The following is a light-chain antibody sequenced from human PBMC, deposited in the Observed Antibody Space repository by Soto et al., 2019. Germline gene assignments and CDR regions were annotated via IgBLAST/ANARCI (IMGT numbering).Light chain of an antibody. V-gene: IGKV1-27*01. CDR1: QGIINY. J-gene: IGKJ1*01. CDR3: QKHNRAPRT. Sequence: DIQMTQSPSSLSASVGDRVTITCRASQGIINYLAWYQQKPGKVPKLLIYAASTLQSGVPSRFSGSGSGTDFTLTISSLQPEDVATYCSQKHNRAPRTFGQGTKVEIK. CDR2: AAS.